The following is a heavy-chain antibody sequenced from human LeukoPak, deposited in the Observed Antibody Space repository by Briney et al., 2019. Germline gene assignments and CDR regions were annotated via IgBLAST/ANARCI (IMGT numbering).Heavy chain of an antibody. CDR3: TRSDCSSGRCPGFDN. CDR1: GDSVSSNSAA. D-gene: IGHD6-19*01. CDR2: TYYRSKWFI. J-gene: IGHJ4*02. V-gene: IGHV6-1*01. Sequence: LSQTLSLTCGISGDSVSSNSAAWNWIRQSPSRGLEWLVRTYYRSKWFINYAPSVKSRIIINPDTPKNQVSLQLNSVTPEDTAVYYCTRSDCSSGRCPGFDNWGQGTLVTVSS.